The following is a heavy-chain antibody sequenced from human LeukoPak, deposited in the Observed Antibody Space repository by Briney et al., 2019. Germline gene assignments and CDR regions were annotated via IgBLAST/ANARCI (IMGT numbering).Heavy chain of an antibody. CDR2: IYYSGST. D-gene: IGHD3-22*01. CDR1: GGSISSSSYY. CDR3: ARLQRITMNAFDI. V-gene: IGHV4-39*01. J-gene: IGHJ3*02. Sequence: SETLSLTCTVSGGSISSSSYYWGWIRQPPGKGLEWIGSIYYSGSTYYNPSLKSRVTISVDTSKNQFSLKLSSVTAADTAVYYCARLQRITMNAFDIWGQGTMVTVSS.